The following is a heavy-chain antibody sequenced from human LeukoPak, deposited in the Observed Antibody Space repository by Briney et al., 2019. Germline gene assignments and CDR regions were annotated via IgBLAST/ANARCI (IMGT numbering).Heavy chain of an antibody. Sequence: WASVKVSCKASGYTFTGYYMHWVRQAPGQGLEWMGWINPNSGGTNYAQKFQGRVTMTRDTSISTAYMELSRLRSDDTAVYYCARGAVAVPYYMDVWGKGTTVTVSS. J-gene: IGHJ6*03. CDR3: ARGAVAVPYYMDV. CDR2: INPNSGGT. CDR1: GYTFTGYY. D-gene: IGHD6-19*01. V-gene: IGHV1-2*02.